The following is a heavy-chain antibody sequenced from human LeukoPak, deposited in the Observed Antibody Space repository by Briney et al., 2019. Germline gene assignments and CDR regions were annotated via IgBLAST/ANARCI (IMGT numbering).Heavy chain of an antibody. CDR3: ARGLRYYYDSSGYETFDY. CDR1: GYSFTSYW. CDR2: IYPGDSDT. J-gene: IGHJ4*02. D-gene: IGHD3-22*01. V-gene: IGHV5-51*01. Sequence: GESLKISCKGSGYSFTSYWIGWVRQMPGKGLEWMVIIYPGDSDTRYSPSFQGQVTISADKSISTAYLQWSSLKASDTAMYYCARGLRYYYDSSGYETFDYWGQGTLVTVSS.